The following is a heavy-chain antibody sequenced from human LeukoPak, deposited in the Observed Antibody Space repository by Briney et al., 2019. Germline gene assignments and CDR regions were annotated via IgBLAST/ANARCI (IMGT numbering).Heavy chain of an antibody. CDR2: IYPGDSDT. CDR1: GYIFTNSR. J-gene: IGHJ4*02. CDR3: ARQRQQQGDFDY. D-gene: IGHD6-13*01. Sequence: GESLKISCKTSGYIFTNSRIGWVRQMPGKGLEWMGIIYPGDSDTRYSPSFQGQVTISADKSITTAYLQWSSLKASDTAMYYCARQRQQQGDFDYWGQGTLVTVSS. V-gene: IGHV5-51*01.